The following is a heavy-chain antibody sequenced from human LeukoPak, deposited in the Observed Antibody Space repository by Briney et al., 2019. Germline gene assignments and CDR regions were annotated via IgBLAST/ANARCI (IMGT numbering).Heavy chain of an antibody. CDR3: ARHYRLTAAAGSTNWFDP. D-gene: IGHD6-13*01. CDR1: GYSISSGYY. Sequence: SETLSLTCTVSGYSISSGYYWGWIRQPPGKGLEWIGSIYHSGSTYYNPSLKSRVTISVDTSKNQFSLKLSSVTAADTAVYYCARHYRLTAAAGSTNWFDPWGQGTLVTVSS. V-gene: IGHV4-38-2*02. J-gene: IGHJ5*02. CDR2: IYHSGST.